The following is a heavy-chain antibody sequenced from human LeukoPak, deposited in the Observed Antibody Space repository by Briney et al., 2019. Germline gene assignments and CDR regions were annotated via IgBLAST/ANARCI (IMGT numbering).Heavy chain of an antibody. Sequence: SETLSLTCTVSGGSISSYYWSWIRQPPGKGLEWIGYIYYSGSTNYNPFLKSRVTISVDTSKNQFSLELSSVTAADTAVYYCARGTIFGNWFDPWGQGTLVTVSS. J-gene: IGHJ5*02. CDR2: IYYSGST. CDR1: GGSISSYY. CDR3: ARGTIFGNWFDP. D-gene: IGHD3-3*01. V-gene: IGHV4-59*01.